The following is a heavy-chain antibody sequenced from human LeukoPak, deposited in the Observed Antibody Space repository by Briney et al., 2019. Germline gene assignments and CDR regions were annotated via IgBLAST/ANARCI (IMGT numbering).Heavy chain of an antibody. D-gene: IGHD3-22*01. J-gene: IGHJ3*01. V-gene: IGHV4-59*08. CDR3: ARRFSSRSDGNGYYCGHDYFDV. Sequence: SETLSLTCSVPGDSISSPYWSWIRQPPGKGLEWIGNIYNSANTNYNPSLQSRVTMSVDTSKSQFSLQLTSVSATDTAVYYCARRFSSRSDGNGYYCGHDYFDVWGQGTLVTVSS. CDR1: GDSISSPY. CDR2: IYNSANT.